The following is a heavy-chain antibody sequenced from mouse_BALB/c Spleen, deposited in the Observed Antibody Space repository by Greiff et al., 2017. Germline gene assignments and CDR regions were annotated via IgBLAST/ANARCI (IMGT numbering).Heavy chain of an antibody. V-gene: IGHV5-17*02. CDR2: ISSGSSTI. D-gene: IGHD2-14*01. J-gene: IGHJ2*01. CDR1: GFTFSSFG. Sequence: EVKLVESGGGLVQPGGSRKLSCAASGFTFSSFGMHWVRQAPEKGLEWVAYISSGSSTIYYADTVKGRFTISRDNPKNTLFLQMTSLRSEDTAMYYCAREGPYRYDQGYFDYWGQGTTLTVSS. CDR3: AREGPYRYDQGYFDY.